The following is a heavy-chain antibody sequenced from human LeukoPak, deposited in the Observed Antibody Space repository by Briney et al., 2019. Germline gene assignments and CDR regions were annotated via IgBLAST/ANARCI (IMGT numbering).Heavy chain of an antibody. V-gene: IGHV1-2*06. Sequence: ASVKVSCKASGYTFTGYYMHWVRQAPGQGLEWMGRINPNSGGTNYAQKFQGRATMTRDTSISTAYMELSRLRSDDTAVYYCARDRGNYYDSSGDKCFGYWGQGTLVTVSS. CDR3: ARDRGNYYDSSGDKCFGY. CDR1: GYTFTGYY. J-gene: IGHJ4*02. D-gene: IGHD3-22*01. CDR2: INPNSGGT.